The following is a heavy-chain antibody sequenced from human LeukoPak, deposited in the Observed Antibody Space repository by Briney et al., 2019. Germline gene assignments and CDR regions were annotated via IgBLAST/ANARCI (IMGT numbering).Heavy chain of an antibody. CDR2: INHSGST. CDR3: ASQYSGSPSDY. Sequence: SETLSLTCAVYGGSFSGYYWSWIRQPPGKGREWIGEINHSGSTNYNPSLKSRVTISVDTSKNQFSLKLRSVTAADTAVYYCASQYSGSPSDYWGQGTLVTVSS. V-gene: IGHV4-34*01. D-gene: IGHD1-26*01. J-gene: IGHJ4*02. CDR1: GGSFSGYY.